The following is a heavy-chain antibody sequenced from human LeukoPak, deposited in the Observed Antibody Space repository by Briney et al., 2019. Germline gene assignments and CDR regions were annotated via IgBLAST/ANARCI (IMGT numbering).Heavy chain of an antibody. CDR3: ARGSRGNENWFDP. J-gene: IGHJ5*02. Sequence: SETLSLTCTVSGGSISSSSYYWGWIRQPPGKGLEWIGSIYYSGSTYYNPSLKSRVTISVDTSKNQFSLKLSSVTAADTAVYYCARGSRGNENWFDPWGQGTLVTVSS. CDR2: IYYSGST. CDR1: GGSISSSSYY. V-gene: IGHV4-39*07. D-gene: IGHD3-16*01.